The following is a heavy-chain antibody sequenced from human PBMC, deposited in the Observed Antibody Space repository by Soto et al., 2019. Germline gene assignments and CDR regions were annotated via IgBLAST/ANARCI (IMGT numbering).Heavy chain of an antibody. V-gene: IGHV4-34*01. J-gene: IGHJ5*02. CDR3: ASYDFWSGYLNWFDP. D-gene: IGHD3-3*01. CDR2: INHSGST. Sequence: PSETLSLTCAVYGGSFSGYYWSWIRQPPGKGLEWIGEINHSGSTNYNPSLKSRVTISVDTSKNQFSLKLSSVTAADTAVYYCASYDFWSGYLNWFDPWGQGTLVTVSS. CDR1: GGSFSGYY.